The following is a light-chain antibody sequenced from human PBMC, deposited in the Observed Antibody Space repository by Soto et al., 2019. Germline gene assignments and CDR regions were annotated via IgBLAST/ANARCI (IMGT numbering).Light chain of an antibody. CDR3: QAGDTSDHYV. J-gene: IGLJ1*01. V-gene: IGLV3-21*04. Sequence: SYELTQPPSVSVAPGETASITCGGHDIGSQSVHWYQQKPGQAPVLVIYYDSDRPSGIPERFSGSNSGHKATLTISGVEAGDEADYCQAGDTSDHYVFGTGTKVTVL. CDR1: DIGSQS. CDR2: YDS.